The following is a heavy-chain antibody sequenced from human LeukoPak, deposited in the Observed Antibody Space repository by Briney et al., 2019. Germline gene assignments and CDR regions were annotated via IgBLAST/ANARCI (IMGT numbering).Heavy chain of an antibody. V-gene: IGHV1-2*02. CDR2: INPNSGGT. J-gene: IGHJ6*03. CDR3: ASGYIAAAGTVQGYYYMDV. Sequence: ASVKVSCKASGYTFTGYYMHWVRQAPGQGLEWMGWINPNSGGTNYAQKFQGRVTMTRDTSISTAYMELSRLRSDDTAVYYCASGYIAAAGTVQGYYYMDVWGKGTTVTVSS. CDR1: GYTFTGYY. D-gene: IGHD6-13*01.